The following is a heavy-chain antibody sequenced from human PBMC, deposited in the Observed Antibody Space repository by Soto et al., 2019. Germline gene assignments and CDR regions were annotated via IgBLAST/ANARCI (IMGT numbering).Heavy chain of an antibody. Sequence: ASVKVSCKVSGYPFTTYYIHWVRQAPGQGLEWMGWIDPRSGGRVYEQKFQGRVTMTRDTSISTVYMDLSGLTSDDTALYYCATDDYGIFPYWGQGSLVTVSS. CDR3: ATDDYGIFPY. J-gene: IGHJ4*02. CDR1: GYPFTTYY. CDR2: IDPRSGGR. V-gene: IGHV1-2*02. D-gene: IGHD3-10*01.